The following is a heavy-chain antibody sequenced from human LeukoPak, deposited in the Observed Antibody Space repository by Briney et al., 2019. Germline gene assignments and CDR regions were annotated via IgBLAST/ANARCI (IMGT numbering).Heavy chain of an antibody. Sequence: GASVKVSCKASGYTFTSYYMHWVRQAPGQGLEWMGGIIPIFGTANYAQKFQGRVTITADESTSTAYMELSSLRSEDTAVYYCAELGITMIGGVWGKGTTVTISS. D-gene: IGHD3-10*02. CDR3: AELGITMIGGV. V-gene: IGHV1-69*13. CDR1: GYTFTSYY. CDR2: IIPIFGTA. J-gene: IGHJ6*04.